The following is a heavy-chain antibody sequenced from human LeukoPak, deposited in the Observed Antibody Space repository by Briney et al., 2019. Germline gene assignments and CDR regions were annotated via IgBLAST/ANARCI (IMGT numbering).Heavy chain of an antibody. D-gene: IGHD3-10*01. Sequence: PGGSLRLPCAASGFTFSSYSMNWVRQAPGKGLEWVSSISSSSSYIYYADSVKGRFTISRDNAKNSLYLQMNSPRAEDTAVYYCARGRSGSLYNWFDPWGQGTLVTVSS. CDR3: ARGRSGSLYNWFDP. J-gene: IGHJ5*02. CDR2: ISSSSSYI. V-gene: IGHV3-21*01. CDR1: GFTFSSYS.